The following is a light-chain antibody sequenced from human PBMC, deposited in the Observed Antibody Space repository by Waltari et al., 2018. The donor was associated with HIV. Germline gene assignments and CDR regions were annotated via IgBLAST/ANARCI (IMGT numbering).Light chain of an antibody. Sequence: QSALTQPASVSGSPGQSITIPCTGTSSDVGSYNLVSWYQQHPGKAPKLMNHDVSKLPSVVSNRFAGSKSANTASLTIAGLQADDEADYYCCSYAGSSTPVFGGGTKLTVL. CDR3: CSYAGSSTPV. CDR1: SSDVGSYNL. V-gene: IGLV2-23*02. CDR2: DVS. J-gene: IGLJ2*01.